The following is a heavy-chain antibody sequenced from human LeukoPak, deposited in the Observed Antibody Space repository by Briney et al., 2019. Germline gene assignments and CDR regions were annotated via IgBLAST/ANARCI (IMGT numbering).Heavy chain of an antibody. CDR1: GFTFSSYS. V-gene: IGHV3-21*01. Sequence: PGGSLRLSCAASGFTFSSYSMNWVRQAPGKGLEWVSSISSSSSYIYYADSVKGRFTISRDNAKNSLYLQMNSLRAKDTAVYYCASAYYYDSSRVDYWGQGTLVTVSS. CDR2: ISSSSSYI. J-gene: IGHJ4*02. CDR3: ASAYYYDSSRVDY. D-gene: IGHD3-22*01.